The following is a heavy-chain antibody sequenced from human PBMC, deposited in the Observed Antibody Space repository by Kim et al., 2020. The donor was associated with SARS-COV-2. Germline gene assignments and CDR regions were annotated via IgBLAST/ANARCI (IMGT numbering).Heavy chain of an antibody. CDR1: GGSFSSSSFY. Sequence: SETLSLTCSVSGGSFSSSSFYWGWIRQPPGKGLEWVGSIHYRGSTHYNPSLKSRVTISVDTSKNQLSLKLTSVTAADTAVYYCASPYRGDYSSGWYFDYWGQGILVTVSS. J-gene: IGHJ4*02. CDR2: IHYRGST. V-gene: IGHV4-39*01. D-gene: IGHD6-19*01. CDR3: ASPYRGDYSSGWYFDY.